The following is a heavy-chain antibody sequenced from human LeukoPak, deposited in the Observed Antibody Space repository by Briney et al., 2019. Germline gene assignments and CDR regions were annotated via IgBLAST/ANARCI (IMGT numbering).Heavy chain of an antibody. J-gene: IGHJ5*02. Sequence: SVKVSCKASGGTFNSYAISWVRQAPGQGLEWMGGIIPIFGTANYAQKFQGRVTITADESTSTAYMELSSLRSEDTAVYYCAPNHYGDYVGPPDWFDPWGQGTLVTVSS. V-gene: IGHV1-69*01. D-gene: IGHD4-17*01. CDR1: GGTFNSYA. CDR3: APNHYGDYVGPPDWFDP. CDR2: IIPIFGTA.